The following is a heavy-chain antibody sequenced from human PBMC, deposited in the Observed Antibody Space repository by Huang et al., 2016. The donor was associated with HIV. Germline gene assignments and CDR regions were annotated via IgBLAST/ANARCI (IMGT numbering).Heavy chain of an antibody. V-gene: IGHV1-18*01. CDR3: ARSSTGFGSTWAYD. J-gene: IGHJ4*02. Sequence: QVQLVQSGPEVKKPGASVKLSCKASGYAFTRYTITWVRQAPGQVLEWSGWISPYDGETKYAQTIQGRVTMTADPSTTTAYMELRSLRSDDTAVYYCARSSTGFGSTWAYDWGQGTLVTISS. CDR2: ISPYDGET. CDR1: GYAFTRYT. D-gene: IGHD2-2*03.